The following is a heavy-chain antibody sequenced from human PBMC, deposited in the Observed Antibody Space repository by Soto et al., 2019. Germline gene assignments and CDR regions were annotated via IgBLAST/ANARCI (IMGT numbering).Heavy chain of an antibody. V-gene: IGHV1-18*01. Sequence: ASVKFYCRASGYAFTSCGISWVRQAPGQGLEWMGWISAYNGNTNYAQKLQGRVTMTTDTSTSTAYIELRSLRSDDTAVYYCARVSGLDAFYSWGQGTMVTVSS. CDR2: ISAYNGNT. J-gene: IGHJ3*02. CDR1: GYAFTSCG. CDR3: ARVSGLDAFYS.